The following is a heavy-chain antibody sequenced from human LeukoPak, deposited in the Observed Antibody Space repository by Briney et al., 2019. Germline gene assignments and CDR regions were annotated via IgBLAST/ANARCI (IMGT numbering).Heavy chain of an antibody. CDR2: INPSGGST. Sequence: ASVKVSCKASGYTFTSYDINWVRQATGQGLEWMGIINPSGGSTSYAQKFQGRVTMTRDMSTSTVYMELSSLRSEDTAVYYCARDTAMDNWFDPWGQGTLVTVSS. CDR1: GYTFTSYD. V-gene: IGHV1-46*01. J-gene: IGHJ5*02. D-gene: IGHD5-18*01. CDR3: ARDTAMDNWFDP.